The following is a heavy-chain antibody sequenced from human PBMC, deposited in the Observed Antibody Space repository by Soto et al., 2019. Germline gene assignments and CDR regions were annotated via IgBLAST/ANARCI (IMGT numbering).Heavy chain of an antibody. V-gene: IGHV4-34*01. CDR2: INHSGST. CDR3: ARGHRYLDI. J-gene: IGHJ2*01. CDR1: VFSFIVYD. Sequence: PSGTXSLTCSFYVFSFIVYDLDWIRHPPGKGLEWIGEINHSGSTKYNPSLKSRVTISVDTSKNQFSLKLSSVTAADTAVYYCARGHRYLDICGRGTLVTVSS.